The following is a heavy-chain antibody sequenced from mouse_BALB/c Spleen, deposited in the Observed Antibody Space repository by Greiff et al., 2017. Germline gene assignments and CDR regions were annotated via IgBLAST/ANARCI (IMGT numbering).Heavy chain of an antibody. V-gene: IGHV1-7*01. D-gene: IGHD2-10*02. CDR2: INPSTGYT. Sequence: VQLQQSGAELAKPGASVKMSCKASGYTFTSYWMHWVKQRPGQGLEWIGYINPSTGYTEYNQKFKDKATLTADKSSSTAYMQLSSLTSEDSAVYYCAREEYGNYDAMDYWGQGTSVTVSS. J-gene: IGHJ4*01. CDR1: GYTFTSYW. CDR3: AREEYGNYDAMDY.